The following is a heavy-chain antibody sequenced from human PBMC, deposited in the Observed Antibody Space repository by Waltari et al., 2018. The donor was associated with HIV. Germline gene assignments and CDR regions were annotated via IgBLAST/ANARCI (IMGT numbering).Heavy chain of an antibody. CDR2: ISAYNGNT. V-gene: IGHV1-18*01. J-gene: IGHJ1*01. CDR3: ARDNHIAAAGYTYFQH. Sequence: SGYTFTSYGISWVRQAPGQGLEWMGWISAYNGNTNYAQKLQGRVTMTTDTPASTAYMELRSLRSDDTAVYYCARDNHIAAAGYTYFQHWGQGTLVTVSS. CDR1: GYTFTSYG. D-gene: IGHD6-13*01.